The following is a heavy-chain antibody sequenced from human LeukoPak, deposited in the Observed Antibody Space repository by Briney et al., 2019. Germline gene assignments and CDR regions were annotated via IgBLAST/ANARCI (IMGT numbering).Heavy chain of an antibody. J-gene: IGHJ4*02. V-gene: IGHV1-69*04. CDR2: IIPILGIA. CDR3: ARDMRDGMDY. Sequence: ASVKVSCKASGYTFTGYYMHWVRQAPGQGLEWMGRIIPILGIANYAQKFQGRVTITADKSTSTAYMELSSLRSEDTAVYYCARDMRDGMDYWGQGTLVTVSS. D-gene: IGHD5-24*01. CDR1: GYTFTGYY.